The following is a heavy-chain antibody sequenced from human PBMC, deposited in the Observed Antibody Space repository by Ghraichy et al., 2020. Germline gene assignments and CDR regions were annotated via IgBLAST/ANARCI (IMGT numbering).Heavy chain of an antibody. D-gene: IGHD4-17*01. CDR3: ARQKDYGDFLDF. J-gene: IGHJ4*02. CDR1: GGSISSYY. Sequence: SETLSLTCTVSGGSISSYYWSWIRQPPGKGLEWIGYIYYSGSTNYNPSLKSRVTISVDTSKNQFSLKLSYVTAADTAVYYCARQKDYGDFLDFWGQGTLVTVSS. V-gene: IGHV4-59*01. CDR2: IYYSGST.